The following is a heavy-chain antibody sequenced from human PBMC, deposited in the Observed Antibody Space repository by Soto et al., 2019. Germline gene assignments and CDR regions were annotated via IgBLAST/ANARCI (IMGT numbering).Heavy chain of an antibody. Sequence: GASVKVSCKASGYTFIDYYIQWVRQAPGQGLEWLGIIRPSGGGTEYAQSFQGRVTMTRDTSTSTVYMELTSLTSEDSAVYFCAREPKEGFYFDYWAQGTPVTVSS. CDR3: AREPKEGFYFDY. CDR2: IRPSGGGT. CDR1: GYTFIDYY. V-gene: IGHV1-46*01. J-gene: IGHJ4*02.